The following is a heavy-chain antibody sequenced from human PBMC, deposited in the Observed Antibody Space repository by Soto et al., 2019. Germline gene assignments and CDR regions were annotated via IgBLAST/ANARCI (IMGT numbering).Heavy chain of an antibody. CDR2: IKQDGSEK. CDR1: GFTFSIYW. D-gene: IGHD1-26*01. V-gene: IGHV3-7*03. J-gene: IGHJ3*02. Sequence: EVQLVESGGGLVQPGGSLRLSCAASGFTFSIYWMSWVRQAPGKGLEWVANIKQDGSEKYYVDSVKGRFTISRDSAKNSLYLQMNSLRAEDTAVYYCARGGRRSGSYADAFDIWGQGTMVTVSS. CDR3: ARGGRRSGSYADAFDI.